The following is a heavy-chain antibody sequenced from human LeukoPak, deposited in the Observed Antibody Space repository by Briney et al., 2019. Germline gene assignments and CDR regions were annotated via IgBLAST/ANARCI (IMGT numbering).Heavy chain of an antibody. CDR2: IIPIFGTA. J-gene: IGHJ6*04. Sequence: SVKVSCKASGGTFSSYTISWVRQAPGQGLEWMGGIIPIFGTANYAQKFQGRVTITADKSTSTAFMELSSLRSEDTAVYYCARDSGSSWGLSGMDVWGKGTTVTVFS. D-gene: IGHD6-13*01. V-gene: IGHV1-69*06. CDR1: GGTFSSYT. CDR3: ARDSGSSWGLSGMDV.